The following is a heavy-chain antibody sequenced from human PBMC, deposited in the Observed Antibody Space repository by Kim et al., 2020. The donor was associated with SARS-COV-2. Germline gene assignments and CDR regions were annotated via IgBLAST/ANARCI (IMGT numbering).Heavy chain of an antibody. J-gene: IGHJ5*02. CDR2: INHSGST. Sequence: SETLSLTCAIYGGSFSGYYWSWIRQPPGKGLEWIGEINHSGSTNYNPSLKSRVTISVDTSKNQFSLKLSSVTAADTAVYYCARGGYYDFWSGYQINWFDPWGQGTLVTVSS. CDR1: GGSFSGYY. V-gene: IGHV4-34*01. D-gene: IGHD3-3*01. CDR3: ARGGYYDFWSGYQINWFDP.